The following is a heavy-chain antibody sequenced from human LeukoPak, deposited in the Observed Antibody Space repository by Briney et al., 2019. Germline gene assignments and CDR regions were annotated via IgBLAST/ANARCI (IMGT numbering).Heavy chain of an antibody. D-gene: IGHD3-10*01. CDR2: IYSGGST. CDR1: GFTVSSNY. Sequence: GGSLRLSCAASGFTVSSNYMSWVRQAPGKGLEWVSVIYSGGSTYYADSVKGRFIISRDNSRNTLYLQMNSLRVEDTAVYYCAKAARFSPMAPLDYWGQGTLVTVSS. CDR3: AKAARFSPMAPLDY. J-gene: IGHJ4*02. V-gene: IGHV3-53*01.